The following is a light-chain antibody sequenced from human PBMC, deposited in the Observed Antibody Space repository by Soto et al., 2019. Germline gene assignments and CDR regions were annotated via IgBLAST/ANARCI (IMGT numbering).Light chain of an antibody. CDR1: SSDVGAYNY. V-gene: IGLV2-14*01. J-gene: IGLJ2*01. CDR2: EVN. CDR3: SSYSTSNTVI. Sequence: QSALTQPASVSGSPGQSITISCTGTSSDVGAYNYVSWYEQHPGKAPKIIIYEVNNRPSGVSSRFSGSKSANTASLTISGLQAEDEADYYCSSYSTSNTVIFGGGTKLTVL.